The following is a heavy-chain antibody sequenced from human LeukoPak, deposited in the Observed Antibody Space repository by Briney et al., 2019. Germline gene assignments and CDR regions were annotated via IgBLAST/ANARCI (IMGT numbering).Heavy chain of an antibody. CDR2: INHSGST. J-gene: IGHJ6*03. CDR3: ARGQGIVVVRPSYYMDV. D-gene: IGHD3-22*01. CDR1: GGSFSGYY. V-gene: IGHV4-34*01. Sequence: SETLSLTCAVYGGSFSGYYWSWIRQPPGKGLEWIGEINHSGSTNYNPSLKSRVTISVDTSKNQFSLKLSSVTAADTAVYYCARGQGIVVVRPSYYMDVWGKGTTVTVSS.